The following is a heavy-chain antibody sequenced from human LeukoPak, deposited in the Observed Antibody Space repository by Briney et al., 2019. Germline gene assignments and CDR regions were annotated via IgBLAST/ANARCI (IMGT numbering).Heavy chain of an antibody. Sequence: GGSLRLSCAASGFTFSSYSMNWVRQAPGKGLEWVSSISSSSSYIYYADSVKGRFTISRDNSKNTLYLQMNSLRADDTAVYYCAKVGVITVVPSLDCWGQGTLVTVSS. D-gene: IGHD3-10*01. CDR1: GFTFSSYS. V-gene: IGHV3-21*04. CDR2: ISSSSSYI. CDR3: AKVGVITVVPSLDC. J-gene: IGHJ4*02.